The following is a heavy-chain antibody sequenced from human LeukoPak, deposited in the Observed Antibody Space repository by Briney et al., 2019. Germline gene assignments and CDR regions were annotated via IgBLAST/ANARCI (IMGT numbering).Heavy chain of an antibody. Sequence: SGGSLRLSCAASGFTVSSNYMSWVRQAPGKGLEWVSVIYSGGSTYYADSVKGRFTISRDNSKNTLYLQMNSLRAEDTAVYYCASSRGYCSGGSCGAISWGQGTLVTVSS. D-gene: IGHD2-15*01. CDR1: GFTVSSNY. CDR2: IYSGGST. V-gene: IGHV3-66*01. CDR3: ASSRGYCSGGSCGAIS. J-gene: IGHJ4*02.